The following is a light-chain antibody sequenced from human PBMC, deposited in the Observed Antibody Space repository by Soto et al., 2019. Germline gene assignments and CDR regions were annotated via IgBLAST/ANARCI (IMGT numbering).Light chain of an antibody. CDR2: RNN. CDR1: SSNMGSNT. Sequence: QSVLTQPPSASGTPGQRVTISCSGSSSNMGSNTVNWYQQLQGTAPNLLIYRNNPRPSGVPDRFSFSRSGTSDSLAISGLQSEDEGDYYCAAWDDSLNGRGLFGGGTKVTVL. CDR3: AAWDDSLNGRGL. V-gene: IGLV1-44*01. J-gene: IGLJ3*02.